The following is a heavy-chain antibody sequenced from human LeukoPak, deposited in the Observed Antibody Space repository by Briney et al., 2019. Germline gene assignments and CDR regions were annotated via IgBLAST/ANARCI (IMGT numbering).Heavy chain of an antibody. Sequence: SVKVSCKASGGTFSSYAISWVRQAPGQGLEWMGGIIPIFGTANYAQKFQGRVTITADESTSTAYMELSSLRSEDTAVYYCVTIAAVSLPVRPYCGGDCYPPISRGFDYWGQGTLVTVSS. J-gene: IGHJ4*02. D-gene: IGHD2-21*02. CDR2: IIPIFGTA. V-gene: IGHV1-69*13. CDR3: VTIAAVSLPVRPYCGGDCYPPISRGFDY. CDR1: GGTFSSYA.